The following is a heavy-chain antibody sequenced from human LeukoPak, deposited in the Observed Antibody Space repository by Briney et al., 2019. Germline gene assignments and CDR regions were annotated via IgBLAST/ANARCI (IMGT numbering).Heavy chain of an antibody. J-gene: IGHJ1*01. D-gene: IGHD3-22*01. V-gene: IGHV3-74*01. CDR2: IQIGWGT. Sequence: GGSLRLSCAASGFTFSSYWMHWVRQAPGKGLVWVSRIQIGWGTNYADYGKGRFTISTNNAKNTKSLQMNSLRAEDTGVYYCARAPSEIGGYYPEYFRHWGQGTLVTVSS. CDR3: ARAPSEIGGYYPEYFRH. CDR1: GFTFSSYW.